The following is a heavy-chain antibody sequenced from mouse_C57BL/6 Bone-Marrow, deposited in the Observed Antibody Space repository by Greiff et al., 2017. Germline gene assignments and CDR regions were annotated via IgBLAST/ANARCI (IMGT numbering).Heavy chain of an antibody. CDR1: GYTFTDYY. V-gene: IGHV1-19*01. D-gene: IGHD2-4*01. CDR3: ARSYDYWGFAY. CDR2: INPYNGGT. Sequence: EVQLQQSGPVLVKPGASVKMSCKASGYTFTDYYMNWVKQSHGKSLEWIGVINPYNGGTSYNQKFKGKATLTVDKSSSTAYMELNSLTSEDSAVYYWARSYDYWGFAYWGQGTLVTVSA. J-gene: IGHJ3*01.